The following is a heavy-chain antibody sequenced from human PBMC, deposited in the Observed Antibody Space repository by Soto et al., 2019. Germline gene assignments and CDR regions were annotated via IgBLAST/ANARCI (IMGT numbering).Heavy chain of an antibody. CDR1: GFSLDTSGEA. V-gene: IGHV2-5*01. Sequence: QITLKESGPTLVKPTQTLTLTCTFSGFSLDTSGEAVGWIRQPPGKGMEWLSVIYWNDDKISSPFLRSRLTITKDTSKNQLVLRMTNMDPADLGTYYCAHIDRAAGGLLEYWGQGTLVTVSS. CDR3: AHIDRAAGGLLEY. J-gene: IGHJ4*02. D-gene: IGHD2-15*01. CDR2: IYWNDDK.